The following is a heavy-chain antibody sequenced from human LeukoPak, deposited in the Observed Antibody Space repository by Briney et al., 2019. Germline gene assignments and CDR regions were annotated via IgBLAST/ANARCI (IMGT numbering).Heavy chain of an antibody. Sequence: ASVKVSCKASGYTFTSYGISWVRQAPGQGLEWMGWISAYNGNTNYAQKLQGRVTMTTDTSTSTAYMELRSLRSDDTAVYYCARAGDYGGNSGAFDIWGQGTMVTVSS. D-gene: IGHD4-23*01. V-gene: IGHV1-18*01. J-gene: IGHJ3*02. CDR2: ISAYNGNT. CDR1: GYTFTSYG. CDR3: ARAGDYGGNSGAFDI.